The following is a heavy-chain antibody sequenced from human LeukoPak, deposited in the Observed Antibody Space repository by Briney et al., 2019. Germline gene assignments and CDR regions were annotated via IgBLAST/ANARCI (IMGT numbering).Heavy chain of an antibody. CDR3: ARDLDDSSGYYHYGMDV. CDR1: GFTFSSNY. D-gene: IGHD3-22*01. V-gene: IGHV3-53*01. J-gene: IGHJ6*02. Sequence: GGSLRLSCAASGFTFSSNYLSWVRQAQGKGLEWVSVIYSGGSTYYADSVKGRFTISRDNSKNTLYLQMNSLRAEDTAVYYCARDLDDSSGYYHYGMDVWGQGATVTVSS. CDR2: IYSGGST.